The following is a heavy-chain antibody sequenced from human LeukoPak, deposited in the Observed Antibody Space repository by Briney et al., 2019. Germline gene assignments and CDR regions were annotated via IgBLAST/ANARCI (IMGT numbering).Heavy chain of an antibody. CDR3: AREGGAYTTWWKAFDM. CDR1: GYTFSDYY. CDR2: INPRSGDT. V-gene: IGHV1-2*02. D-gene: IGHD3-16*01. Sequence: ASVKVSCKASGYTFSDYYVHWVRQAPGQGLEWMGWINPRSGDTNYLEKFQGRVTVTRDTSISAAYLELNRLTSDDTAVYFCAREGGAYTTWWKAFDMWGQRTLVSVSS. J-gene: IGHJ3*02.